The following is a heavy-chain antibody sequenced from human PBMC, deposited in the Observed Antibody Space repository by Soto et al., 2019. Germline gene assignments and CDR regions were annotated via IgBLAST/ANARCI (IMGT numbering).Heavy chain of an antibody. CDR3: ARARSSSWSYFDY. J-gene: IGHJ4*02. Sequence: EVQLVESGGGLVQPGGSLRLPCAASGFTFSSYSMNWVRQAPGKGLEWVSYISSSSSTIYYADSVKGRFTISRDNAKNSLYLQMTSLRDEDAAVYYCARARSSSWSYFDYWGQGTLVTVSS. V-gene: IGHV3-48*02. CDR1: GFTFSSYS. D-gene: IGHD6-13*01. CDR2: ISSSSSTI.